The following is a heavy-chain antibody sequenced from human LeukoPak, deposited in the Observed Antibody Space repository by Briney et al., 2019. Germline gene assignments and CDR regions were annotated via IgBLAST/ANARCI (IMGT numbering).Heavy chain of an antibody. J-gene: IGHJ4*02. CDR3: ARGGDYYDGSGYYGPFDY. CDR1: CGFNSSSY. D-gene: IGHD3-22*01. V-gene: IGHV4-59*01. CDR2: FSYRGTS. Sequence: SETLFLTCTVSCGFNSSSYWSWVRQSPGEGLEWNASFSYRGTSNFNPSLESRVTISIDTSKSQFSLRLNSVTSADTAVYYCARGGDYYDGSGYYGPFDYWGLGTLVTVSS.